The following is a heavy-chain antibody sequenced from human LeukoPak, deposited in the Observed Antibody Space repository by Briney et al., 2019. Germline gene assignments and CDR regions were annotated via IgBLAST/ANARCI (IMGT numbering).Heavy chain of an antibody. CDR1: GDSISSSHW. J-gene: IGHJ4*02. CDR2: VYYSGST. Sequence: PSETLSLTCAVSGDSISSSHWWTWVRQPPGKGLEWIGYVYYSGSTNCNPSLKSRVTISVDTSKNQFSLKLSSVTAADTAVYYCVRDQGGYVYYWGQGTLVTVSS. D-gene: IGHD5-18*01. V-gene: IGHV4-4*02. CDR3: VRDQGGYVYY.